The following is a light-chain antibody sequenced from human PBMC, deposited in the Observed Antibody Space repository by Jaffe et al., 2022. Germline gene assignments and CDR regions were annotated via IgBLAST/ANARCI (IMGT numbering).Light chain of an antibody. CDR3: SSYAGGNNWV. Sequence: QSALTQPPSASGSRGQSVTISCTGPSTDFTYNLVSWYQQHPGKAPKLIISEVTKRPSGVPDRFSGSKSGDTASLTVSGLQADDEADYYCSSYAGGNNWVFGGGTKLTVL. V-gene: IGLV2-8*01. CDR1: STDFTYNL. J-gene: IGLJ3*02. CDR2: EVT.